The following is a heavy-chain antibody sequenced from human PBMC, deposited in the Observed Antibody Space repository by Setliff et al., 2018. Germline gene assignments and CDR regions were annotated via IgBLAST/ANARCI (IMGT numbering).Heavy chain of an antibody. CDR1: GLTLTPYT. Sequence: PGGSLRLSCAASGLTLTPYTMTWVRQAPGKGPEWVSSISDTSAFIYYADSVKGRFTVSRDNSKNTLYLQMNSLRVEDTAVYYCVTDPPFSGWSFDSWGQGTLVTVSS. V-gene: IGHV3-21*01. CDR3: VTDPPFSGWSFDS. D-gene: IGHD6-19*01. J-gene: IGHJ4*02. CDR2: ISDTSAFI.